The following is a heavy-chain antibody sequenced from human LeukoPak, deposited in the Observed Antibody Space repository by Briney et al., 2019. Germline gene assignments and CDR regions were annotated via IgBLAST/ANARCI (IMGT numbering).Heavy chain of an antibody. CDR1: GFTVSSNY. D-gene: IGHD3-16*01. Sequence: PGGSLRLSCAASGFTVSSNYMSWVRQAPGKGLEWVSVIYSGGSTYYADSVKGRFTISRDNSKNTLYLQMNSLGAEDAAVYYCARDTWGSYWGQGTLVTVSS. CDR3: ARDTWGSY. J-gene: IGHJ4*02. CDR2: IYSGGST. V-gene: IGHV3-53*01.